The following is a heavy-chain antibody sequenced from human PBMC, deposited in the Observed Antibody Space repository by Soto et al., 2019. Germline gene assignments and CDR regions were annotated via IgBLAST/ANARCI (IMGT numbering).Heavy chain of an antibody. Sequence: GGSLRLSCAASVFTFSSYAMSWVRQAPGKGLEWVSAISGSGGSAYYADSVKGRFTVSRDNSKNTLYLQMNSLRAEDTAVYYCAKGLEGGTTGTGDYWGQGTLVTVSS. CDR2: ISGSGGSA. D-gene: IGHD1-1*01. CDR3: AKGLEGGTTGTGDY. V-gene: IGHV3-23*01. J-gene: IGHJ4*02. CDR1: VFTFSSYA.